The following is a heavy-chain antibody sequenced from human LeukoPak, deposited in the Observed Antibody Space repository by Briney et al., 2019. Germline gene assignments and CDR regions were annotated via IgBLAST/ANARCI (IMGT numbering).Heavy chain of an antibody. CDR3: ARAPDGYEAFDI. Sequence: GRSLRLSCAASGFTFSSYAMHWVRQAPGKGLEWVAVISYDGTNKYYADSVKGRFTFSRDNSKNTLYLQMNSLRVEDTAVYYCARAPDGYEAFDIWGQGTMVTVSS. V-gene: IGHV3-30-3*01. CDR2: ISYDGTNK. J-gene: IGHJ3*02. D-gene: IGHD3-22*01. CDR1: GFTFSSYA.